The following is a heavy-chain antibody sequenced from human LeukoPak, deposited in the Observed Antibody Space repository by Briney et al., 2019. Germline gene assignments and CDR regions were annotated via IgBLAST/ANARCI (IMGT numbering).Heavy chain of an antibody. V-gene: IGHV3-23*01. CDR1: GFTFSSYA. Sequence: QAGGSLRLSCAASGFTFSSYAMSWVRQAPGKGLEWVSAISGSGGSTYYADSVKGRFTISRDNSKNTLYLQMNSLRAEDTAVYYCAKAPVTSCRGAYCYPFDSWGQGTVVTVSS. J-gene: IGHJ4*02. D-gene: IGHD2-21*01. CDR3: AKAPVTSCRGAYCYPFDS. CDR2: ISGSGGST.